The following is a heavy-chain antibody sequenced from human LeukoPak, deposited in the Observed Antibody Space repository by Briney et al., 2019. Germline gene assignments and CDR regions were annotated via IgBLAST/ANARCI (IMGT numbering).Heavy chain of an antibody. V-gene: IGHV3-9*01. J-gene: IGHJ4*02. D-gene: IGHD6-13*01. Sequence: GGSLRLSCAASGFTFDDYAMHWVRQAPGKGLEWVSGISWNSGSIGYADSVKGRFTISRDNAKNSLYLQMNSLRAEDTALYYCAKDLENSSSWYGYYFDYWGQGTLVTVSS. CDR3: AKDLENSSSWYGYYFDY. CDR2: ISWNSGSI. CDR1: GFTFDDYA.